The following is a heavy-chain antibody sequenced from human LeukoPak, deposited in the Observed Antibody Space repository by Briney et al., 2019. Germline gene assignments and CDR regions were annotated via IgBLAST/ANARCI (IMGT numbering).Heavy chain of an antibody. Sequence: GGSLRLSCAASGFTFSSYSMNWVRQAPGKGLEWVSSISSSSSYIYYADSVKGRFTISRDNAKNSLYLQMNSLRAEDTAAYYCARDYNIGTGYYTNWFDPWGQGTLVTVSS. J-gene: IGHJ5*02. CDR1: GFTFSSYS. D-gene: IGHD3-9*01. CDR2: ISSSSSYI. CDR3: ARDYNIGTGYYTNWFDP. V-gene: IGHV3-21*01.